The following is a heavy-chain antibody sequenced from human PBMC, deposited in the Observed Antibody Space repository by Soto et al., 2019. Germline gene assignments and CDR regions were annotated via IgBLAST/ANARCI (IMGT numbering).Heavy chain of an antibody. CDR2: IYYSGNT. J-gene: IGHJ6*02. D-gene: IGHD2-15*01. Sequence: TETLSLTCTVSGGSISSYYWSWIRQPPGKGLEWIGYIYYSGNTNYNPSLKSRVTISVDTSKNQFSLKLSSVTAADTAVFYCARALVPIPYYYYGMDVWGQGTTVTVSS. CDR1: GGSISSYY. V-gene: IGHV4-59*01. CDR3: ARALVPIPYYYYGMDV.